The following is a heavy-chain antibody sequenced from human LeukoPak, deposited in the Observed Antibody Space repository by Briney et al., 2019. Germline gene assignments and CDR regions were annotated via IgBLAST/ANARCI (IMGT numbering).Heavy chain of an antibody. CDR3: ANPGVYSSSSGLMDV. Sequence: PGGSLRLSCAASGFTFSSYGMHWVRQAPGKGLEWVAVISYDGSNKYYADSVKGRFTISRDNSKNTLYLQMNSLRAEDTAVYYCANPGVYSSSSGLMDVWGQGTTVTVSS. D-gene: IGHD6-6*01. CDR1: GFTFSSYG. CDR2: ISYDGSNK. J-gene: IGHJ6*02. V-gene: IGHV3-30*18.